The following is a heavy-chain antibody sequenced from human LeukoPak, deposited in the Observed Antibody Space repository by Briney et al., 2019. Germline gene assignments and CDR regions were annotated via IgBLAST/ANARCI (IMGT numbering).Heavy chain of an antibody. Sequence: LTGGSLRLSCAASGFPFSYYAMIWVRQAPGKGLEWVSVISGSGTSADYADSVKGRFTISRDNYKNTLYLRMNNLRAEDTGLYYCARDGARGYCTNGVCYPLEYWGQGTLVTVS. CDR1: GFPFSYYA. J-gene: IGHJ4*02. D-gene: IGHD2-8*01. V-gene: IGHV3-23*01. CDR3: ARDGARGYCTNGVCYPLEY. CDR2: ISGSGTSA.